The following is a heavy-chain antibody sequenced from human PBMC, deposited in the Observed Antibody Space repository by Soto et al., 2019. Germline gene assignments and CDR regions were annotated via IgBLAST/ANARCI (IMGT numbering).Heavy chain of an antibody. CDR2: VNPSGGHT. D-gene: IGHD2-21*02. V-gene: IGHV1-46*01. J-gene: IGHJ4*02. CDR3: ARGGHVVVVTAALDY. CDR1: GDTFTDYY. Sequence: QVQLMQSGAEVKKPGASVKVSCKASGDTFTDYYIHWVRQAPGQGLEWMGTVNPSGGHTTYAQHFLGRVTITSDTSTSTLYMELTSLTSDDTAIYYCARGGHVVVVTAALDYWGQGTLVTVSS.